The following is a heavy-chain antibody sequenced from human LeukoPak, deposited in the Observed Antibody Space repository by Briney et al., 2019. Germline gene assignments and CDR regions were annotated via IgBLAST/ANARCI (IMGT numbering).Heavy chain of an antibody. V-gene: IGHV1-18*04. Sequence: ASVKVSCKASGYTFTSYGISWVRQAPGQGLEWMGWISAYNGNTNYAQKLQGRVTMTTDTSTSTAYMELRSLRSDDTAAYYCARVGGPYSSGWFDYWGQGTLVTVSS. J-gene: IGHJ4*02. CDR2: ISAYNGNT. D-gene: IGHD6-19*01. CDR3: ARVGGPYSSGWFDY. CDR1: GYTFTSYG.